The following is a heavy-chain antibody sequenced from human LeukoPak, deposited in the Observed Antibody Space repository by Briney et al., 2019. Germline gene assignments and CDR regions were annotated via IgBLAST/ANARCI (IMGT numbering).Heavy chain of an antibody. CDR2: IIPILGIA. V-gene: IGHV1-69*04. Sequence: SVKVSCTASGGTFSNYTISWVRQAPGQGLEWMGRIIPILGIANYAQKFQGRVTITAHRSTSTAYMELSSLRSEDTAVYYCARDLGDGYNPQLTGWGQGTLVTVSS. J-gene: IGHJ4*02. CDR1: GGTFSNYT. D-gene: IGHD5-24*01. CDR3: ARDLGDGYNPQLTG.